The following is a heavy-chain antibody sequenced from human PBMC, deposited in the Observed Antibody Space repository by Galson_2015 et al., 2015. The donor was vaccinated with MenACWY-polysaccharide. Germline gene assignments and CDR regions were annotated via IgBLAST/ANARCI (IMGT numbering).Heavy chain of an antibody. CDR1: GGTFSSYA. D-gene: IGHD2-2*01. V-gene: IGHV1-69*13. CDR2: IIPIFGTA. Sequence: SVKVSCKASGGTFSSYAISWVRQAPGQGLEWMGGIIPIFGTANYAQKLQGRVTITADESTSTAYMELSSLRSEDTAAYYCARALPIVVVTAATYGMDVWGQGTTVTVSS. CDR3: ARALPIVVVTAATYGMDV. J-gene: IGHJ6*02.